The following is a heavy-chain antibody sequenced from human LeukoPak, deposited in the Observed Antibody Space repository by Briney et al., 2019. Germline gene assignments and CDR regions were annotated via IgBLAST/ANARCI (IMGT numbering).Heavy chain of an antibody. CDR1: GYTFTGYY. Sequence: ASVKVSCKASGYTFTGYYMHWVRQAPGQGLEWMGWINPNSGGTNYAQKFQGRVTMTRDTSISTAYMELSRLRSDDTAVYYCARGVHIVVVPAAAGAFDYWGQETLVTVSS. CDR2: INPNSGGT. D-gene: IGHD2-2*01. V-gene: IGHV1-2*02. CDR3: ARGVHIVVVPAAAGAFDY. J-gene: IGHJ4*02.